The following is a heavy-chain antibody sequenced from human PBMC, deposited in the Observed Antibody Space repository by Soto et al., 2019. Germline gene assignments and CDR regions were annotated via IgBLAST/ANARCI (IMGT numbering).Heavy chain of an antibody. CDR1: GGSISSGDYY. Sequence: PSETLSLTCTVSGGSISSGDYYWSWIRQPPGKGLEWIGYIYYSGTTYYNPSLKSRVTISVDTSKNQFSLNLSSVTATDTAVYYCARESWGFSPGGYWGQGTLVTVSS. CDR3: ARESWGFSPGGY. D-gene: IGHD3-10*01. V-gene: IGHV4-30-4*01. J-gene: IGHJ4*02. CDR2: IYYSGTT.